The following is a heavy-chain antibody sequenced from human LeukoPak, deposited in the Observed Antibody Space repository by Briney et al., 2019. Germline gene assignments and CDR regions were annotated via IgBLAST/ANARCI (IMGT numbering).Heavy chain of an antibody. J-gene: IGHJ4*02. Sequence: ASVKVSCKASGYTFTSYYMHWVRQAPGQGLEWMGIINPSGGSTSYAQKFQGRVTMTRDTSTSTVYMELSSLRSEDTAVYYCAREGYCSGGSCYYLDYWGQGTLVTVSS. D-gene: IGHD2-15*01. V-gene: IGHV1-46*01. CDR3: AREGYCSGGSCYYLDY. CDR1: GYTFTSYY. CDR2: INPSGGST.